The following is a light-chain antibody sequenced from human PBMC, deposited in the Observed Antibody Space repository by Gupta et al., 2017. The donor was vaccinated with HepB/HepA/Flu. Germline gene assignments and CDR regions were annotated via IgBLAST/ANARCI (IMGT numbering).Light chain of an antibody. V-gene: IGKV1-9*01. CDR3: QQLNSYSIT. Sequence: IQLTQSPSFLSASVGDRVTITCRASQGSRTYLAWYQQKPGKAPNLLIYAASTLQCGVPSRFSGSRSGTEFSLTISNLQPEDVATYYCQQLNSYSITFGQGTRLEIK. CDR1: QGSRTY. CDR2: AAS. J-gene: IGKJ5*01.